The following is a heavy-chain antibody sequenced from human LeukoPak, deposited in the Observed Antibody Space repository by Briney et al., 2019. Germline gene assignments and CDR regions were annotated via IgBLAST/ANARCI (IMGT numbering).Heavy chain of an antibody. CDR1: GFTFSNYA. Sequence: GGSLRLSCEASGFTFSNYAMSWVRQAPGKGLEWVSAISGSGGNTYYADSVKGRFTISRDNSKNTLFLQMNSLRAEDTAVYFCAKGTMVRGDIVYFDYWGQGTLVTVSS. CDR3: AKGTMVRGDIVYFDY. CDR2: ISGSGGNT. V-gene: IGHV3-23*01. J-gene: IGHJ4*02. D-gene: IGHD3-10*01.